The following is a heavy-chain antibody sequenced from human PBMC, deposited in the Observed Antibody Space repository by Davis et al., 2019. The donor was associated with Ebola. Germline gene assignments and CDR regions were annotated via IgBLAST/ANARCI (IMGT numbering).Heavy chain of an antibody. CDR2: IYYSGST. CDR1: GGSISSSSYY. V-gene: IGHV4-61*01. D-gene: IGHD5/OR15-5a*01. Sequence: SETLSLTCTVSGGSISSSSYYWSWIRQPPGKGLEWIGYIYYSGSTNYNPSLKSRVTISVDTSKNQFSLKLSSVTAADTAVYYCARVGLGVAFDIWGQGPMVTVSS. CDR3: ARVGLGVAFDI. J-gene: IGHJ3*02.